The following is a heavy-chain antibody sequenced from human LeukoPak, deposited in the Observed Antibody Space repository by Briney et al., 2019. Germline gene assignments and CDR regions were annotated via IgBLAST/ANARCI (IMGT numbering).Heavy chain of an antibody. D-gene: IGHD4-17*01. CDR3: ARDLYGDYAFDI. Sequence: SETLSLTCAVYGGSFSGYYWSWIRQPPGKGLVWIGEINHSGSTNYNPSLKSRVTISVDTSKNQFSLKLSSVTAADTAVYYCARDLYGDYAFDIWGQGTLVTVSS. V-gene: IGHV4-34*01. J-gene: IGHJ3*02. CDR2: INHSGST. CDR1: GGSFSGYY.